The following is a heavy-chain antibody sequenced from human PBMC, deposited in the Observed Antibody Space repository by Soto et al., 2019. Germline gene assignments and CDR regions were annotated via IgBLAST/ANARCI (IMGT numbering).Heavy chain of an antibody. CDR3: ARGPSGDKIDY. Sequence: QVQLQELGPRLVSPSQTLSLTCTVSGGSISSAAYCWSWIRQSPDTGLEWIGHIYDGGTTYSSPSLKGRVTISADTSENQFSLKLSSVSAADPAVYYCARGPSGDKIDYWGQGIQVTVSS. D-gene: IGHD7-27*01. V-gene: IGHV4-30-4*01. J-gene: IGHJ4*02. CDR2: IYDGGTT. CDR1: GGSISSAAYC.